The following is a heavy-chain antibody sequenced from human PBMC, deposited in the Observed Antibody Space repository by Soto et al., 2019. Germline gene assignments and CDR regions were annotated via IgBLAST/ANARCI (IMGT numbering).Heavy chain of an antibody. Sequence: PSETLSLTCDVSSVSITSSNWWTWVRQPPGKGLEWLGKISHSGTVNYNATLRSRVTISVDKPKNQLSLKLMSVTAADTAVYYCARVQTLFGIINVFDYWGQGTLVTVSS. J-gene: IGHJ4*02. D-gene: IGHD3-3*01. CDR1: SVSITSSNW. CDR2: ISHSGTV. CDR3: ARVQTLFGIINVFDY. V-gene: IGHV4-4*02.